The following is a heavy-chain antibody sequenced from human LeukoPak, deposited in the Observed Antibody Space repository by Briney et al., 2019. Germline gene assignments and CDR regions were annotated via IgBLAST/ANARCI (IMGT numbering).Heavy chain of an antibody. V-gene: IGHV4-34*01. CDR3: ARVSGSLYYYYYMDV. Sequence: SETLSLTCAVYGGSFSGYYRSWIRQPPGKGLEWIGEINHSGSTNYNPSLKSRVTISVDTSKNQFSLKLSSVTAADTAVYCCARVSGSLYYYYYMDVWGKGTTVTVS. CDR1: GGSFSGYY. D-gene: IGHD1-26*01. J-gene: IGHJ6*03. CDR2: INHSGST.